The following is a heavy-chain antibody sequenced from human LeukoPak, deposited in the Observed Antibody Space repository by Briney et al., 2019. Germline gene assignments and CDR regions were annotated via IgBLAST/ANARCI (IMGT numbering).Heavy chain of an antibody. J-gene: IGHJ3*02. Sequence: GGSLRLSCAASGFTFNGSAMHWVRQASGKGLEWVGRITNKGNTYATAYAASVKGRFTISRDDSKNTAYLQMNSLKTEDAAVYYCKVAGTWDAFDIWGQGTMVTVSS. CDR3: KVAGTWDAFDI. CDR1: GFTFNGSA. D-gene: IGHD6-19*01. CDR2: ITNKGNTYAT. V-gene: IGHV3-73*01.